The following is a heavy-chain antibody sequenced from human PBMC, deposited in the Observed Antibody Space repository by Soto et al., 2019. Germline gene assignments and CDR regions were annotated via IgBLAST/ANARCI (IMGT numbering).Heavy chain of an antibody. J-gene: IGHJ3*02. Sequence: GGSLRLSCAASGFTFSSYSMNWVRQAPGKGLEWVSSISSSSSYIYYADSVKGRFTISRDNAKNSLYLQMNSLRAEDTAVYYCARDLGGRQWLVSGAFDIWGQGTMVTVSS. CDR1: GFTFSSYS. V-gene: IGHV3-21*01. CDR2: ISSSSSYI. CDR3: ARDLGGRQWLVSGAFDI. D-gene: IGHD6-19*01.